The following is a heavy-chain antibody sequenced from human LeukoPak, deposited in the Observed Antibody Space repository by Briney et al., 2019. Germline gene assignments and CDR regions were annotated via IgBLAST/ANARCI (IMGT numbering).Heavy chain of an antibody. CDR1: GITLSNYG. CDR2: ISDSGGRT. Sequence: GGSLRLSCAVSGITLSNYGMSWVRQAPGKGLEWVAGISDSGGRTNYADSVKGRFTVSRDNSRNTLYLPMNSLRAEDTAVYYCVKDRGGSPFYGMDVWGQGTTVTVSS. CDR3: VKDRGGSPFYGMDV. V-gene: IGHV3-23*01. J-gene: IGHJ6*02. D-gene: IGHD1-26*01.